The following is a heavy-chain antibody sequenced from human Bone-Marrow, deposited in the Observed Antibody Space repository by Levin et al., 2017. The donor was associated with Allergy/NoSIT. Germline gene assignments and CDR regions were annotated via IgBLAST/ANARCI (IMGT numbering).Heavy chain of an antibody. J-gene: IGHJ5*02. CDR3: ARWVVWSSGWCNSFDP. D-gene: IGHD6-19*01. CDR2: IRGSGDNT. V-gene: IGHV3-23*01. Sequence: GGSLRLSCVASGFTISSYAMSWVRQAPGKGLEWVSAIRGSGDNTHYADSVKGRFTISRDNAKNTLYLHMKSLRDEATAVFYCARWVVWSSGWCNSFDPWGQGTLVTVSS. CDR1: GFTISSYA.